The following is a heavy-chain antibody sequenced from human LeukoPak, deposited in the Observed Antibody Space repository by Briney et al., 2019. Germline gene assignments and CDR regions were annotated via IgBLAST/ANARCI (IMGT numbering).Heavy chain of an antibody. CDR2: IYHSGST. CDR3: ARAAFGSGWYAGLDY. CDR1: GGSISSSNW. Sequence: SGTLSLTCAVSGGSISSSNWWSWVRQPPGKGLEWIGEIYHSGSTNYNPSLKSRVTISADKSKNQFSLKLSSVTAADTAVYYCARAAFGSGWYAGLDYWGQGTLVTVSS. D-gene: IGHD6-19*01. V-gene: IGHV4-4*02. J-gene: IGHJ4*02.